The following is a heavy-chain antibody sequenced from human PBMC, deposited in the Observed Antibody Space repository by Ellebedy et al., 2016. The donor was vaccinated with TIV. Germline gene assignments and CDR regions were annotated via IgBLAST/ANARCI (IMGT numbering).Heavy chain of an antibody. Sequence: ASVKVSCXASGYTFTGYYMHWVRQAPGQGLEWMGWINPNSGGTNYAQKLQGRVTMTTDTSTSTAYMELRSLRSDDTAVYYCARGIVVVPAATEAFDNWGQGTMVTVSS. D-gene: IGHD2-2*01. CDR1: GYTFTGYY. J-gene: IGHJ3*02. V-gene: IGHV1-2*02. CDR2: INPNSGGT. CDR3: ARGIVVVPAATEAFDN.